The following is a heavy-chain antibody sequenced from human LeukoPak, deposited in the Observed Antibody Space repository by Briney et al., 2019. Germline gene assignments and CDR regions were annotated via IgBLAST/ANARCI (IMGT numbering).Heavy chain of an antibody. V-gene: IGHV1-69*06. CDR2: IIPIFGTA. D-gene: IGHD5-24*01. Sequence: ASVKVSCKASGGTFSSYAISWVRQAPGQGLEWMGGIIPIFGTANYAQKFQGRVTITADKSTSTAYMELSSLRSEDTAVYYCARGREMANHYFDYWGQGTLVTVSS. CDR1: GGTFSSYA. CDR3: ARGREMANHYFDY. J-gene: IGHJ4*02.